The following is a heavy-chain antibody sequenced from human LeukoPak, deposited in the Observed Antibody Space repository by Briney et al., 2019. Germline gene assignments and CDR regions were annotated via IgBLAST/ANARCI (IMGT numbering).Heavy chain of an antibody. CDR3: ARGVPGAIGYFQH. J-gene: IGHJ1*01. CDR2: ISNSSTTI. D-gene: IGHD2-2*02. Sequence: GGCLRLSCAASGFTFSSYSMNWVRQAPGKGLEWVSYISNSSTTIYYADSVKGRFTISRDNAKSSLYLQMNSLRAEDTAVYYCARGVPGAIGYFQHWGQGTLVTVSS. V-gene: IGHV3-48*01. CDR1: GFTFSSYS.